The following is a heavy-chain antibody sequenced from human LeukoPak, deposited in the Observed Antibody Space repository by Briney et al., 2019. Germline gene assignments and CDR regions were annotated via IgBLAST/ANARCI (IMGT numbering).Heavy chain of an antibody. CDR1: GGSISSGSYY. Sequence: PSETLSLTCTVSGGSISSGSYYWSWIRQPAGKGLEWIGRIYTSGSTNYNPSLKSRVTISVDTSKNQFSLKLRSVTAADTAVYYCARDRVGQQLVGRKNNYYHMDVWGKGTTVTISS. CDR2: IYTSGST. D-gene: IGHD6-13*01. V-gene: IGHV4-61*02. J-gene: IGHJ6*03. CDR3: ARDRVGQQLVGRKNNYYHMDV.